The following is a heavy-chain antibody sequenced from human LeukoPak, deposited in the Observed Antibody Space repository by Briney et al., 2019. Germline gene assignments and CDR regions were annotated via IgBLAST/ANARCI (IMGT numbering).Heavy chain of an antibody. J-gene: IGHJ4*02. CDR3: ARGGEGSGWPFDY. D-gene: IGHD6-19*01. Sequence: GESLKISCKGSGYRFTSYWMGWVRQMPGKGLEWMGIIYPGDSDIRYSPSFLGQVTISADRSISTAYLQWSSLKASDTAIYYCARGGEGSGWPFDYWGQGTLVTVSA. CDR2: IYPGDSDI. CDR1: GYRFTSYW. V-gene: IGHV5-51*01.